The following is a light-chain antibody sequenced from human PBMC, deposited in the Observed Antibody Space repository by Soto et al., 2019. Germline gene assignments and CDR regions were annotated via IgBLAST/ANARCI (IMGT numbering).Light chain of an antibody. CDR2: KAS. J-gene: IGKJ4*01. Sequence: DIQMTQSPSTLSASVGDRVTITCRASQSISTWLAWYQQKPGKAPKLLIYKASSLEGGGPSRFSGSGSGTEINITVSSLRPDDCLSYYCQQYNTFPLTVGGGTTVEIK. V-gene: IGKV1-5*03. CDR3: QQYNTFPLT. CDR1: QSISTW.